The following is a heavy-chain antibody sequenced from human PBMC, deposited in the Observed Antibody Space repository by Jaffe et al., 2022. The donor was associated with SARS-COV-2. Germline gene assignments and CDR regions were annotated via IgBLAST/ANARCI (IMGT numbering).Heavy chain of an antibody. CDR1: GFTFSSYW. CDR2: INSDGSST. Sequence: EVQLVESGGGLVQPGGSLRLSCAASGFTFSSYWMHWVRQAPGKGLVWVSRINSDGSSTSYADSVKGRFTISRDNAKNTLYLQMNSLRAEDTAVYYCARDPPYYGQGEYYFDYWGQGTLVTVSS. D-gene: IGHD4-17*01. V-gene: IGHV3-74*01. CDR3: ARDPPYYGQGEYYFDY. J-gene: IGHJ4*02.